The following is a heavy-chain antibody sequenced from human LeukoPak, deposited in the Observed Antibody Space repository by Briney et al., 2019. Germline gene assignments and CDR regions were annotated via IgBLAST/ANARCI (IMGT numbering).Heavy chain of an antibody. Sequence: GGSLRLSCAASGFTFSSYAMSWVRQAPGKGLEWVSAISGSGGSTYYADSVKGRFTICRDNSKNTLYPQMNSLRAEDTAVYYCAKAVGQWLVEFDYWGQGTLVTVSS. V-gene: IGHV3-23*01. J-gene: IGHJ4*02. D-gene: IGHD6-19*01. CDR3: AKAVGQWLVEFDY. CDR2: ISGSGGST. CDR1: GFTFSSYA.